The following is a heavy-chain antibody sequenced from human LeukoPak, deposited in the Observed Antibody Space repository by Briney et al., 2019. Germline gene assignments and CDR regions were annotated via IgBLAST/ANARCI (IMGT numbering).Heavy chain of an antibody. V-gene: IGHV1-46*01. D-gene: IGHD3-10*01. J-gene: IGHJ4*02. CDR2: INLIAGLT. Sequence: EASVKLSCKASGYTFTNYYIHWLRQAPGQGPEWMGMINLIAGLTHYAPKFQGRVTMTRDTSTSTVYMELSSLGSEDTAVYYCARQQGVQYLNFDYWGQGALVTVSS. CDR1: GYTFTNYY. CDR3: ARQQGVQYLNFDY.